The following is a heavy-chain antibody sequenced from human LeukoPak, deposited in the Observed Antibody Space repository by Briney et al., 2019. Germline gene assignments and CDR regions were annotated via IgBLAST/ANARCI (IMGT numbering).Heavy chain of an antibody. D-gene: IGHD3-9*01. CDR2: SSANGNSR. V-gene: IGHV3-48*03. CDR1: GFTFRSHE. Sequence: GGSLRLSCAASGFTFRSHEMNWVRQAPGKGPEWVSYSSANGNSRYYADSVKGRFTISRDNAKNSLYLQMNSLRAEDTAVYYCSRRAILTGHTDVFDVWGQGTEVTVSS. CDR3: SRRAILTGHTDVFDV. J-gene: IGHJ3*01.